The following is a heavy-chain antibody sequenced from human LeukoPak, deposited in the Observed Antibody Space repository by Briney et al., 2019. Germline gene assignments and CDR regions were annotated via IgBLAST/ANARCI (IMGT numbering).Heavy chain of an antibody. J-gene: IGHJ6*03. V-gene: IGHV3-48*01. D-gene: IGHD6-6*01. CDR2: ISSSSSTI. CDR1: GFTFSSYS. CDR3: ARDVAARYYYYYYYMDV. Sequence: GGSLRLSCAASGFTFSSYSMNWVRQAPGKGLEWVSYISSSSSTIYYANSVKGRFTISRDNSKNTLYLQMGSLRAEDMAVYYCARDVAARYYYYYYYMDVWGKGTTVTVSS.